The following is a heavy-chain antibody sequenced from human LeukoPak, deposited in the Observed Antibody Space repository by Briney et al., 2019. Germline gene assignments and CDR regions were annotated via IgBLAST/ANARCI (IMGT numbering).Heavy chain of an antibody. V-gene: IGHV1-18*01. CDR1: GYTFTSYG. CDR2: ISAYNGNT. J-gene: IGHJ5*02. Sequence: ASVKVSCKASGYTFTSYGISWVRQAPGQGLEWMGWISAYNGNTNYAQKLQGRVTMTTDTSTSTAYMELRSLRSDDTAVYYCARERKGYYGSGSYSWFDPWGQGTLVTVSS. D-gene: IGHD3-10*01. CDR3: ARERKGYYGSGSYSWFDP.